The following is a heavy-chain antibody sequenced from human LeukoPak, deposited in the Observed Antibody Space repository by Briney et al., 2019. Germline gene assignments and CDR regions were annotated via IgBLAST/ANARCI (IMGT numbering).Heavy chain of an antibody. CDR2: ISVSGVST. D-gene: IGHD3-22*01. CDR1: GFTFSSYA. Sequence: GGSLRLSCVVSGFTFSSYAVSWVRQAPGKGLEWVSAISVSGVSTYYADSLKGRFTISRDNSKNTIYLQMNSLRAVDTAIYYCAKDKDAGYYDSSGYGDYWGQGTLVTVSS. CDR3: AKDKDAGYYDSSGYGDY. V-gene: IGHV3-23*01. J-gene: IGHJ4*02.